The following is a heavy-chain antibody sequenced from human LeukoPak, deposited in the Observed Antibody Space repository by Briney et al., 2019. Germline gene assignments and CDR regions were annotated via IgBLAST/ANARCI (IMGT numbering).Heavy chain of an antibody. D-gene: IGHD6-19*01. CDR3: ARGAAVAGTSSDY. CDR2: ISSGSSTI. CDR1: GFTFSSYS. V-gene: IGHV3-48*04. J-gene: IGHJ4*02. Sequence: PGGSLRLSCAASGFTFSSYSMKWVRQAPGKGLDWLSYISSGSSTIYYADSVKGRFAISRDNTKKTLYLEMNSLRAEDTAVYYCARGAAVAGTSSDYWGQGTLVTVSS.